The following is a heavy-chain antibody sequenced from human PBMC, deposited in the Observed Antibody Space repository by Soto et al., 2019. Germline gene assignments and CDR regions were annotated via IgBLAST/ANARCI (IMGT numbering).Heavy chain of an antibody. CDR2: TYCRSKWYN. J-gene: IGHJ4*02. V-gene: IGHV6-1*01. D-gene: IGHD3-22*01. CDR3: AREVGYYDSSGDFDY. CDR1: GDSVPSNSAA. Sequence: TLSLTCAISGDSVPSNSAAWNWIRQSPSRGLEWLGRTYCRSKWYNDYAVSVKSRITINPDTSKNQFSLQLNSVTPEDTAVYYCAREVGYYDSSGDFDYWGQGTLVTVSS.